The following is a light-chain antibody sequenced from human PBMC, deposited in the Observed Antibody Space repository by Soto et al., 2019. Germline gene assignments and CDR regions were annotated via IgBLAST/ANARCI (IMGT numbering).Light chain of an antibody. CDR2: SSS. J-gene: IGKJ1*01. V-gene: IGKV3-20*01. Sequence: ELVLTQSPGTLSLSPGDRATLSCRASQSVSSTYLAWYQQRPGQAPRLLIYSSSSRASGIPDRFSGSGSGTDFTLTISRREPEDFAVYYCQQYRTSPPTWTFDQGTKVEIK. CDR3: QQYRTSPPTWT. CDR1: QSVSSTY.